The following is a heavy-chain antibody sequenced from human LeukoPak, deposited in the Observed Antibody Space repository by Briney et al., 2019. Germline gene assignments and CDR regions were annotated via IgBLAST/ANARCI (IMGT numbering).Heavy chain of an antibody. Sequence: SETLSLTCTVSGGSISSYYWSWIRQPPGKGLEWIGYIYYSGSTNYNPSLKSRVTISVDTSKNQFSLKLSSVTAADTAVYYCARGRRDGYNLEYFDNWGQGTLVTVSS. V-gene: IGHV4-59*08. CDR1: GGSISSYY. J-gene: IGHJ4*02. CDR2: IYYSGST. D-gene: IGHD5-24*01. CDR3: ARGRRDGYNLEYFDN.